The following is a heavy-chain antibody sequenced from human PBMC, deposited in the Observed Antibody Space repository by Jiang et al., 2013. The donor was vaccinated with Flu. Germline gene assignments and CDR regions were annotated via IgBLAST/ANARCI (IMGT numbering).Heavy chain of an antibody. CDR2: IYYSGTT. J-gene: IGHJ4*02. CDR3: ARDYEGVPTD. Sequence: GSGLVKPSETLSLTCTVSGGSFGPYYCSWIRQSPGRGLEWIGNIYYSGTTNYNPSLKTRVTISVDSSNNQFSLNLTSVTAADTGVYYCARDYEGVPTDWGQGALVTVSS. D-gene: IGHD3-3*01. V-gene: IGHV4-59*01. CDR1: GGSFGPYY.